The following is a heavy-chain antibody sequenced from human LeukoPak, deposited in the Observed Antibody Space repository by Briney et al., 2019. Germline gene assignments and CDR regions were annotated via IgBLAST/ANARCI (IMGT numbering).Heavy chain of an antibody. Sequence: PGGSLRLSCAASGFTFSRYGMSWVRQAPGKGLEWVSAISGSGASTYYADSLKGRFTISRDNAKNMVYLQMNGLRAEDTAVYYCAKGSGDSCYSPLDYWGQGTLLTVSS. D-gene: IGHD2-15*01. J-gene: IGHJ4*02. CDR2: ISGSGAST. V-gene: IGHV3-23*01. CDR3: AKGSGDSCYSPLDY. CDR1: GFTFSRYG.